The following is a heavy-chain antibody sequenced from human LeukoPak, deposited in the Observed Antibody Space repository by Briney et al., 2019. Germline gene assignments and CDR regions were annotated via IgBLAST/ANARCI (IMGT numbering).Heavy chain of an antibody. Sequence: SETLSLTCTVSGDSISSHYWSWFRQPPGKGLEWIGYIHYTGVTKYNPSLKSGVTISLDTSKNQFSLKLSSVTAADTAVYYCARRYYYDTSSYRSYWYFDLWGRGTLVTVSS. CDR1: GDSISSHY. CDR2: IHYTGVT. D-gene: IGHD3-22*01. CDR3: ARRYYYDTSSYRSYWYFDL. V-gene: IGHV4-59*08. J-gene: IGHJ2*01.